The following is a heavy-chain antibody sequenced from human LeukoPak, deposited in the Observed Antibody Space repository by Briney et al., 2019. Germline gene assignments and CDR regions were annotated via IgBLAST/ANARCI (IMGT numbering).Heavy chain of an antibody. J-gene: IGHJ4*02. V-gene: IGHV1-24*01. CDR1: GGTFSSYA. CDR3: ARQHSGSYRARKYYFDY. CDR2: FDPEDGET. D-gene: IGHD1-26*01. Sequence: ASVKVSCKASGGTFSSYAISWVRQAPGQGLEWKGGFDPEDGETIYAQKFQGRVTMTEDTSTDTAYMELSSLRSQDTAVYYCARQHSGSYRARKYYFDYWGQGTLVTVSS.